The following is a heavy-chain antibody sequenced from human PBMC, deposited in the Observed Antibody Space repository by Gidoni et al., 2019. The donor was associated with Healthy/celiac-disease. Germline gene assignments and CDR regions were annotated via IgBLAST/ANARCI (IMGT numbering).Heavy chain of an antibody. CDR2: IWYDGSNK. Sequence: QVQLVESGGGVVQPGRSLRLSCAASGFTFSSYGMHWVRQAPGKGLEWVAVIWYDGSNKYYADSVKGRFTISRDNSKNTLYLQMNSLRAEDTAVYYCARLVTHEDSSSSLDYWGQGTLVTVSS. J-gene: IGHJ4*02. CDR1: GFTFSSYG. D-gene: IGHD6-6*01. V-gene: IGHV3-33*01. CDR3: ARLVTHEDSSSSLDY.